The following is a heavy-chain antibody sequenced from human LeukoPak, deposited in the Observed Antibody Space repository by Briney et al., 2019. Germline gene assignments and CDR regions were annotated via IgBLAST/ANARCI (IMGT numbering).Heavy chain of an antibody. J-gene: IGHJ4*02. V-gene: IGHV1-24*01. CDR2: FDPEDGET. CDR3: ATDVVASGSPHYFDY. D-gene: IGHD1-26*01. CDR1: GYTLTELS. Sequence: ASVKVSCKVSGYTLTELSMHWVRQAPGKGLEWMGGFDPEDGETIYAQKFQGRVTMTEDTSTDTAYMELSSLRSEDTAVYYCATDVVASGSPHYFDYWGQGTLVTVSS.